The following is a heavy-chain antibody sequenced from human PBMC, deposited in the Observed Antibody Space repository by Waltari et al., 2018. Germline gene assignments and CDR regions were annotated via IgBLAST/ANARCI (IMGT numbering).Heavy chain of an antibody. CDR1: GGSISSSSYY. Sequence: QLQLPESGPGLVTPSETLSLPCPVSGGSISSSSYYWGWIRQPPGKGLEWIGSIYYSGSTYYNPSLKSRVTISVDTSKNQFSLKLSSVTAADTAVYYCATTIAVAGLFDYWGQGTLVTVSS. V-gene: IGHV4-39*07. CDR3: ATTIAVAGLFDY. J-gene: IGHJ4*02. CDR2: IYYSGST. D-gene: IGHD6-19*01.